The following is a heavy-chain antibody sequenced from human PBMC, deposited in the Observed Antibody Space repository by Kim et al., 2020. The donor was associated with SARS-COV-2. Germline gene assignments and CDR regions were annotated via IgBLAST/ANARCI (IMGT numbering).Heavy chain of an antibody. CDR3: ARQSGGLWFGELSPYNWFDP. Sequence: SETLSLTCTVSGGSISSSSYYWGWIRQPPGKGLEWIGSIYYSGSTYYNPSLKSRVTISVDTSKNQFSLKLSSVTAAGTAVYYCARQSGGLWFGELSPYNWFDPGGQGTLVAVSS. V-gene: IGHV4-39*01. CDR2: IYYSGST. D-gene: IGHD3-10*01. J-gene: IGHJ5*02. CDR1: GGSISSSSYY.